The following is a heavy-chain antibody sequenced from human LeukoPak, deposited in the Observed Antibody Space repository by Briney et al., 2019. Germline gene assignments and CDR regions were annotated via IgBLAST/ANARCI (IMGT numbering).Heavy chain of an antibody. J-gene: IGHJ2*01. Sequence: PSETLSLTCTVSAGSISSSTYYWGWIRQPPGKGLEWIGTIYYSGSTYYNASLKIRVTMSVDTSKNQFSLRLSSVTAADTAVYYCARHYYSYNSWYFDLWGRGTLVTVSS. V-gene: IGHV4-39*01. CDR1: AGSISSSTYY. CDR3: ARHYYSYNSWYFDL. D-gene: IGHD3-16*01. CDR2: IYYSGST.